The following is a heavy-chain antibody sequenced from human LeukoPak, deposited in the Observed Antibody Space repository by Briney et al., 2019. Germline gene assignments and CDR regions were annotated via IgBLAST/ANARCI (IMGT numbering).Heavy chain of an antibody. CDR3: AKDLTSYYDSSGYPGPLGY. Sequence: GGSLRLSCAASGFTLDDYAMHWVRQAPGKGLKWVSLISGDGRSTYYADSVKGRFTISRDNSKNSLYLQMNSLRTGDTALYYCAKDLTSYYDSSGYPGPLGYWGQGTLVTVSS. CDR1: GFTLDDYA. CDR2: ISGDGRST. J-gene: IGHJ4*02. V-gene: IGHV3-43*02. D-gene: IGHD3-22*01.